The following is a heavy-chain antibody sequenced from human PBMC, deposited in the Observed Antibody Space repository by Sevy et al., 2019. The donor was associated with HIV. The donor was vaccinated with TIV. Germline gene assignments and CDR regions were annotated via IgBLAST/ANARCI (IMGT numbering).Heavy chain of an antibody. V-gene: IGHV3-7*03. J-gene: IGHJ5*02. D-gene: IGHD6-6*01. CDR2: IKQDGSEK. CDR3: ARTPRCSSSSKRNWFDP. Sequence: GGSLRLSCAASGFTFSSYWMSWVRQAPGKGLEWVANIKQDGSEKYYVDSVKGRFTISRDNAKNSLYLQMNSLRAEDTAVYYCARTPRCSSSSKRNWFDPWGQGTLVTVSS. CDR1: GFTFSSYW.